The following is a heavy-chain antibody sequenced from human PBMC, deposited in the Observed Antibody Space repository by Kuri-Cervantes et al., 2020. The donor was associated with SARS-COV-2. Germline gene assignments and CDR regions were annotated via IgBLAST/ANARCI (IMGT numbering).Heavy chain of an antibody. CDR1: GGSISSGDYY. V-gene: IGHV4-30-4*01. CDR2: IYYSGST. D-gene: IGHD3-16*01. Sequence: SETLSLTCTVSGGSISSGDYYWSWNRQPPGKGLEWIGYIYYSGSTYYNPSLNSRVTISIDRSKNQFSLRLRSVTAADTAVYYCARANSDARLDYWGQGTLVTVSS. J-gene: IGHJ4*02. CDR3: ARANSDARLDY.